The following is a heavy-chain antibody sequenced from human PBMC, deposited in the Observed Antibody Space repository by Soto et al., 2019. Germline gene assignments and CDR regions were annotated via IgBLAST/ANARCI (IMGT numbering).Heavy chain of an antibody. CDR2: IKQGGSEK. CDR3: ASECDSSDWASFDY. V-gene: IGHV3-7*01. D-gene: IGHD6-19*01. CDR1: GFTFSSYW. Sequence: PGGSLRLSCAASGFTFSSYWISWVRQAPGKGLEWVANIKQGGSEKYYVDSVKGRFTISRDNAKNSLYLQMNSLRAEDTAVYYCASECDSSDWASFDYWGQGTLVTVCS. J-gene: IGHJ4*02.